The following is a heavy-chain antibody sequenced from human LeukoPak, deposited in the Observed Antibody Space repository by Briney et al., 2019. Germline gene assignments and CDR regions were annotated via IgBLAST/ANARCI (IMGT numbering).Heavy chain of an antibody. J-gene: IGHJ4*02. D-gene: IGHD6-6*01. CDR2: IYYSGST. Sequence: SETLSLTCTVSGGSISSYYWSWIRQPPGKGLEWIGYIYYSGSTNYNPSLKSRVTISVDTSKNQFSLKLSSVTAADTAVYYCAGSYSSSSTVVFYFDYWGQGTLVSVSS. CDR1: GGSISSYY. V-gene: IGHV4-59*01. CDR3: AGSYSSSSTVVFYFDY.